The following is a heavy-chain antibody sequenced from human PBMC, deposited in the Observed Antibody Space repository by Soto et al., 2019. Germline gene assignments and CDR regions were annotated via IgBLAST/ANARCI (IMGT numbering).Heavy chain of an antibody. D-gene: IGHD2-15*01. J-gene: IGHJ4*02. CDR2: IYYSGST. CDR1: GCSISSYY. Sequence: QVQLQESGPGLVKPSETLSLTCTVSGCSISSYYWSWIRQPPGKGLEWIGYIYYSGSTNYNPSLKSRVTISVDTSKNQFSLKLSSVTGADTAVYYCAGTRGYCSGVSCPTVVDYWGQGTLVTVSS. CDR3: AGTRGYCSGVSCPTVVDY. V-gene: IGHV4-59*01.